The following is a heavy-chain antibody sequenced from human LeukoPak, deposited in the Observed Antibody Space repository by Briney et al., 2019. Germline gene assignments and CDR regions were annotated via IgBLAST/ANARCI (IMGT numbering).Heavy chain of an antibody. D-gene: IGHD6-19*01. CDR1: GYTFTSYG. Sequence: ASVKVSCKASGYTFTSYGISWVRQAPGQGLEWMGWISAYNGNTNYAQKLQGRVTMTTDTSTSTAYMELRSLRSDDTAVYYCARDKAFGIAVGNWLDPWGQGTLVTVSS. CDR2: ISAYNGNT. J-gene: IGHJ5*02. CDR3: ARDKAFGIAVGNWLDP. V-gene: IGHV1-18*04.